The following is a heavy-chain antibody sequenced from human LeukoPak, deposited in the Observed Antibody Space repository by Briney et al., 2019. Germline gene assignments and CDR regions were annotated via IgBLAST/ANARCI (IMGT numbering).Heavy chain of an antibody. J-gene: IGHJ4*02. CDR3: VKGSRNSRPYYFDF. CDR2: IADRSDDT. D-gene: IGHD1-14*01. V-gene: IGHV3-23*01. CDR1: GFTLNNYV. Sequence: PWGSPRLFCVASGFTLNNYVQSWVRPAPGKGPEWVSAIADRSDDTYHADSVKGRFTISRDNSKNTLYLQMNSLRAEDMALYYCVKGSRNSRPYYFDFWGQGILVTVSS.